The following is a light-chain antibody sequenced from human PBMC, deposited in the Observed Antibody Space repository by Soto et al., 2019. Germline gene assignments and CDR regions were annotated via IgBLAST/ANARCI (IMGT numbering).Light chain of an antibody. CDR3: IQSIHWPPYT. CDR2: NVS. J-gene: IGKJ2*01. Sequence: DVVLTQSPLSLSVTLGQPASISCRSSQSLQYSNGNTYLNWFHQRPGQSPRRLIYNVSNRDSGVPDRFSGSGSGTDFTLRISRVEAEDVGVYYCIQSIHWPPYTFGQGTKLEIK. CDR1: QSLQYSNGNTY. V-gene: IGKV2-30*01.